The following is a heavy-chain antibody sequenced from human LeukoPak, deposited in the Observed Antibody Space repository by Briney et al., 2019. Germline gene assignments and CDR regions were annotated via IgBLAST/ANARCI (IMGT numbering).Heavy chain of an antibody. CDR2: ISRASESI. J-gene: IGHJ5*02. CDR1: GFTLSTYT. D-gene: IGHD1-7*01. V-gene: IGHV3-21*01. CDR3: ARGATDTTRWFDP. Sequence: PGGSLRLSCAASGFTLSTYTMNWVRQAPGKGLEWVSIISRASESIFYADSVKGRFTISRDNAKNSLYLQMNGLRAEDTAAYYCARGATDTTRWFDPWGQGTLVTVSS.